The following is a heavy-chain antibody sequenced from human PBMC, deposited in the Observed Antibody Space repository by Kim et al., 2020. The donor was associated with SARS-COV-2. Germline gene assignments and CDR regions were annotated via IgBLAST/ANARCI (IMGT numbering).Heavy chain of an antibody. J-gene: IGHJ6*02. D-gene: IGHD6-19*01. CDR1: GSSVSSNY. V-gene: IGHV3-66*01. CDR2: IYSGGST. Sequence: GGSLRLSCAVSGSSVSSNYMTWVRQAPGKGLEWVSVIYSGGSTYSADSVRGRFSISRDNSKNTLSLQMNSLRAEDTAVYYCARVAGDYYYGMDVWGQGT. CDR3: ARVAGDYYYGMDV.